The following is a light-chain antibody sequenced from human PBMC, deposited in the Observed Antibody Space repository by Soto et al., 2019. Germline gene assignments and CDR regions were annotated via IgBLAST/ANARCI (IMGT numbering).Light chain of an antibody. J-gene: IGLJ2*01. CDR2: EAT. CDR1: GNYNF. Sequence: QSALTQPASVSGSPGLSITISCTVGNYNFVSWYQHHPGKAPKLLIYEATKRPSGVPNRFSGSKSDNTASLTISGLQAEDEADYYCCSYTGFVIFGGGTRLTVL. V-gene: IGLV2-23*01. CDR3: CSYTGFVI.